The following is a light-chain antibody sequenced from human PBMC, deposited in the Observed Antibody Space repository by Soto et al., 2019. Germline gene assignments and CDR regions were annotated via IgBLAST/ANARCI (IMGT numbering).Light chain of an antibody. J-gene: IGKJ5*01. CDR2: DAS. V-gene: IGKV1-5*01. Sequence: DISLTQSPSFLSASVRARVTITCRASEDILSHLAWYQQKPGKAPNPLIYDASSLKSGVPARFSGSGSGTEFTLTISSLQPDDFATYYCQQYNTYSTFGQGTRLEVK. CDR3: QQYNTYST. CDR1: EDILSH.